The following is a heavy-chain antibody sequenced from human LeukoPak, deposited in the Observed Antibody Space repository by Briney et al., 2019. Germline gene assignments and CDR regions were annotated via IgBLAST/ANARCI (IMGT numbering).Heavy chain of an antibody. CDR1: GGTFSSYA. CDR3: ARGSGYYDFWSGSRPEHYYYYGMDV. CDR2: IIPIFGTA. J-gene: IGHJ6*02. Sequence: GASVKVSCKASGGTFSSYAISWVRQAPGQGLEWMGGIIPIFGTANYAQKFQGRVTITADESTSTAYMELSSLRSEDTAVYYCARGSGYYDFWSGSRPEHYYYYGMDVWGQGTTVTVSS. D-gene: IGHD3-3*01. V-gene: IGHV1-69*13.